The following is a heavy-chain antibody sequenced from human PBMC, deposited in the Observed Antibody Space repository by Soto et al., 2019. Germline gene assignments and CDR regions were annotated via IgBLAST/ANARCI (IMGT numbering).Heavy chain of an antibody. CDR3: ARGRSGDDYKSNYYGMDV. V-gene: IGHV4-30-4*01. J-gene: IGHJ6*02. CDR1: GCSISSGDYY. D-gene: IGHD5-12*01. CDR2: IYYSGST. Sequence: QVQLQESGPGLVKPSQTLSLTCTVSGCSISSGDYYWSWIRQPPGKGLEWIGYIYYSGSTYYNPSLKIRVTISVDTSKNQFSLKLSSVTAADTAVYYCARGRSGDDYKSNYYGMDVCGQGTTVTVSS.